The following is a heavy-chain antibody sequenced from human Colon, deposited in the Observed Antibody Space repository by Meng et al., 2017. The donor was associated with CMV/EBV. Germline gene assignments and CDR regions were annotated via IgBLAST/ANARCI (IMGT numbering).Heavy chain of an antibody. J-gene: IGHJ6*02. CDR2: LSNDGYTK. V-gene: IGHV3-30-3*01. CDR1: GFSFRVYG. Sequence: GESLKISCVVSGFSFRVYGVHWVRQAPGKGLEWVALLSNDGYTKYFADSVKGRFTMSRDNSKNTIYLQMTSLGPEDAAVYYCARDLRSGDSSARYPNYQGLDVWGQGTTVTVSS. CDR3: ARDLRSGDSSARYPNYQGLDV. D-gene: IGHD3-16*02.